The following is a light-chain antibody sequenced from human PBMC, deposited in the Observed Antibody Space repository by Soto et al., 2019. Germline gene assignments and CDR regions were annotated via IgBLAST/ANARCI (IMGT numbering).Light chain of an antibody. Sequence: IVLTQSTGTLSLSPGERATLSCRASQSVISTYLAWYQQKPGQAPRLLIYGASSRATGIPARFSGSGSGTEFTLTISSLQSEDFAVYYCQQYNNWPPETFGQGTKVDIK. CDR2: GAS. CDR3: QQYNNWPPET. V-gene: IGKV3-15*01. CDR1: QSVISTY. J-gene: IGKJ1*01.